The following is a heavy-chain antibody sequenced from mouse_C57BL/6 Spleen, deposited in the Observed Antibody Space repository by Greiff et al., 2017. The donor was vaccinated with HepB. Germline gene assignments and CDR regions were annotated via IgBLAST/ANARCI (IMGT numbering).Heavy chain of an antibody. CDR2: INPNNGGT. J-gene: IGHJ2*01. CDR1: GYTFTDYN. CDR3: ARVEDYYGSSYLDY. Sequence: EVQLQQSGPELVKPGASVKIPCKASGYTFTDYNMDWVKQSHGKSLEWIGDINPNNGGTIYNQKFKGKATLTVDQSSSTAYMELRSLTSEDTAVYYCARVEDYYGSSYLDYWGQGTTLTVSS. D-gene: IGHD1-1*01. V-gene: IGHV1-18*01.